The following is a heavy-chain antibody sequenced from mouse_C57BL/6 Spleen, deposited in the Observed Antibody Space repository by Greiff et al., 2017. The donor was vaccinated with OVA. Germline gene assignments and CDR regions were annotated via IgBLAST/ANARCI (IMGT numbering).Heavy chain of an antibody. Sequence: EVKVVESGGGLVQPGGSMKLSCAASGFTFSDAWMDWVRQSPEKGLEWVAEIRNKANNHATYYAESVKGRFTISRDDSKSSVYLQMNSLRAEDTGIYYCTSIYDGYYDFDYWGQGTTLTVSS. D-gene: IGHD2-3*01. J-gene: IGHJ2*01. V-gene: IGHV6-6*01. CDR2: IRNKANNHAT. CDR3: TSIYDGYYDFDY. CDR1: GFTFSDAW.